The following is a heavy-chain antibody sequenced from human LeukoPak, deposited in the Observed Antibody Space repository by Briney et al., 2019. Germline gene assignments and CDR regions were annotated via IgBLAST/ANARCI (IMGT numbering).Heavy chain of an antibody. CDR3: TRKQWVEYYFDS. V-gene: IGHV4-61*02. Sequence: SETLSLTCTVSVDSITNDNHYWSWIRQPAGKGLEWIGRISATGNTNYNPSLKSRVTISADTSKNQFSLRLSSVTAADTAVYYCTRKQWVEYYFDSWGQGTLVTVSS. D-gene: IGHD6-19*01. CDR2: ISATGNT. CDR1: VDSITNDNHY. J-gene: IGHJ4*02.